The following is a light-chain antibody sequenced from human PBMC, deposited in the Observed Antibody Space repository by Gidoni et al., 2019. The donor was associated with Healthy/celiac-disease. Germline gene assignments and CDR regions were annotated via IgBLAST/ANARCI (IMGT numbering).Light chain of an antibody. CDR3: QQYNNWPRT. V-gene: IGKV3-15*01. Sequence: EIVLTPSPATLSVSPGDRATLSCRASQSVSSNLAWYQQKPGQAPRLLIYGASTRATGIPARFSGSGSGTEFTLTISSLQSEDFAVYYWQQYNNWPRTFGQGTKVEIK. J-gene: IGKJ1*01. CDR1: QSVSSN. CDR2: GAS.